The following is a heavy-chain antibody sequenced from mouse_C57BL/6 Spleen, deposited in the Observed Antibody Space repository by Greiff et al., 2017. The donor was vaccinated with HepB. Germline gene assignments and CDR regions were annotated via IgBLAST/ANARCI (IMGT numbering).Heavy chain of an antibody. J-gene: IGHJ2*01. Sequence: EVKVVESGAGLVKPGGSLKLSCAASGFTFSSYAMSWVRQTPEKRLEWVAYISSGGDYIYYADTVKGRFTISRDNARNTLYLQMSSLKSEDTAMYYCTRAYYSNYGNYFDYWGQGTTLTGSS. CDR2: ISSGGDYI. CDR1: GFTFSSYA. CDR3: TRAYYSNYGNYFDY. V-gene: IGHV5-9-1*02. D-gene: IGHD2-5*01.